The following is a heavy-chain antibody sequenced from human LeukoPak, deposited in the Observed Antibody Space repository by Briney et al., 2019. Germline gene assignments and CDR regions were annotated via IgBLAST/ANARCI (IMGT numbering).Heavy chain of an antibody. CDR3: ARDVPTETRDWFDP. CDR1: GGSISSSSYY. D-gene: IGHD3-10*01. CDR2: IYYSGST. J-gene: IGHJ5*02. V-gene: IGHV4-39*07. Sequence: SETLSLTCTVSGGSISSSSYYWGWIRQPPGKGLEWIGSIYYSGSTYYNPSLKSRVTISVDTSKNQFSLKLSSVTAADTAVYYCARDVPTETRDWFDPWGQGTLVTVSS.